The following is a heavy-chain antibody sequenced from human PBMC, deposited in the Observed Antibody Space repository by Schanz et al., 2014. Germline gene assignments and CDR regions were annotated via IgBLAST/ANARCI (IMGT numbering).Heavy chain of an antibody. Sequence: VQLLQFGGGVVQPGRSLRLSCAASGFTFSSYAMHWVRQAPGKGLEWVSTISASGGSTYYADSVKGRFTISRDNSENTLYLQMNSLSADDTAVFYCAKGMGYCSGGTCYDYYYYGLDVWGQGTTVTVS. CDR2: ISASGGST. J-gene: IGHJ6*02. CDR3: AKGMGYCSGGTCYDYYYYGLDV. D-gene: IGHD2-15*01. V-gene: IGHV3-23*01. CDR1: GFTFSSYA.